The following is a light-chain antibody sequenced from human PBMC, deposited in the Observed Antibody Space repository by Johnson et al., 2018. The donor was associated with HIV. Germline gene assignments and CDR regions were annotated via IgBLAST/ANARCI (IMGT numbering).Light chain of an antibody. CDR2: DNN. J-gene: IGLJ1*01. V-gene: IGLV1-51*01. CDR1: SSNIGNNY. Sequence: QSVLTQPPSVSAAPGQKVTISCSGRSSNIGNNYVSWYQQLPGKAPKLFIFDNNKRPSGIPDRFSGSKSGTSATLGITGLQTGDEADYYCGTWDSSLSAGGVFGTGTKVTGL. CDR3: GTWDSSLSAGGV.